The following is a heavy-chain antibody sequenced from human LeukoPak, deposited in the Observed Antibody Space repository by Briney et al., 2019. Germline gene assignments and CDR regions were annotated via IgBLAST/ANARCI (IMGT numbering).Heavy chain of an antibody. V-gene: IGHV1-3*01. CDR3: AREAKLLRFLEWLLYY. J-gene: IGHJ4*02. D-gene: IGHD3-3*01. Sequence: ASVKVSCKASGYTFTSHDINWVRQAPGQRLEWMGWINAGNGNTKYSQKFQGRVTITRDTSASTAYMELSSLRSEDTAVYYCAREAKLLRFLEWLLYYWGQGTLVTVPS. CDR1: GYTFTSHD. CDR2: INAGNGNT.